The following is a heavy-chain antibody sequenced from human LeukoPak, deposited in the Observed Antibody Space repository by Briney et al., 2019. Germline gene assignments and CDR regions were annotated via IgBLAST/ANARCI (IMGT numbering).Heavy chain of an antibody. CDR2: INSDGSTT. J-gene: IGHJ5*02. CDR1: GNYW. D-gene: IGHD2-15*01. Sequence: GGSLRLSCAASGNYWMHWVRQAPGKGLVWVSHINSDGSTTNYADVVKGRFTMSRDNVKNTLYLQMNSLRVEDTAVYYCARDPRNVGLAPWGQGTLVTVSS. CDR3: ARDPRNVGLAP. V-gene: IGHV3-74*01.